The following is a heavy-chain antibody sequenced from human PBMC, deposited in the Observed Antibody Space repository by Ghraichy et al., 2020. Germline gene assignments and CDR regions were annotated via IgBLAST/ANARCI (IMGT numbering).Heavy chain of an antibody. J-gene: IGHJ4*02. V-gene: IGHV3-23*01. CDR2: ISTTGGSA. Sequence: GGSLRLSCAASGFTFSAYVMSWVRQAPGGRLDWISSISTTGGSAYYADSVKGRFTISRDNSRNTLSLQMNSLRAEDTAVYYCAKVISDYTGTYWRYFDDWGQGTLVTVSS. CDR3: AKVISDYTGTYWRYFDD. CDR1: GFTFSAYV. D-gene: IGHD1-26*01.